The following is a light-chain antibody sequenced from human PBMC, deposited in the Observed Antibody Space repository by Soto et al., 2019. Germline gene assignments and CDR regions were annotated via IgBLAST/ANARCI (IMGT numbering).Light chain of an antibody. CDR2: EVS. J-gene: IGLJ1*01. CDR3: HSYDSRLNCYV. Sequence: QSALTQPPSASGSPGQSVTISCTGTSSDVGGYNYVSWYQQHPGKAPKLMIYEVSKRPSGVPDRFSGSKSGNTASLTVSGLQAEDEADYYCHSYDSRLNCYVFGTGTKLTLL. V-gene: IGLV2-8*01. CDR1: SSDVGGYNY.